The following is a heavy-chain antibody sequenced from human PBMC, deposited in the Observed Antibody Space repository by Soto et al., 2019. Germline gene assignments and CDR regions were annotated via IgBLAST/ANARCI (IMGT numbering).Heavy chain of an antibody. CDR2: MYKGGSI. V-gene: IGHV4-4*09. CDR3: ARCYFDRSGYAVDP. Sequence: QVQLQESGPGLVKPSETLSLTCRVSGGSISDDYWSWIRQPPGKRLEWIGYMYKGGSINYNPSLKSRVTFSVDTSKNQFSLKLSSVTAADTAVYYCARCYFDRSGYAVDPWGQGTLVTVSS. D-gene: IGHD3-22*01. J-gene: IGHJ5*02. CDR1: GGSISDDY.